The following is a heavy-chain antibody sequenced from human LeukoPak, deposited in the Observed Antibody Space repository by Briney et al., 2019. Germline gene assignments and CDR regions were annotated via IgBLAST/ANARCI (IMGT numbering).Heavy chain of an antibody. J-gene: IGHJ4*02. CDR2: ISGDGGST. CDR1: GFMFHDYV. D-gene: IGHD6-19*01. Sequence: GGSLRLSCAAPGFMFHDYVIHWVRQAPGKGLEWVSLISGDGGSTFYADSVKGRFTISRDNSKNSLYLQMNSLRSDDTALYYCARESKSSGWYDYWGQGTLVTVSS. CDR3: ARESKSSGWYDY. V-gene: IGHV3-43*02.